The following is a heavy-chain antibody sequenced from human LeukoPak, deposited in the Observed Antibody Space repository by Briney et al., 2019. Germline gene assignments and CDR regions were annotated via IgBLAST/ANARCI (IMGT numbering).Heavy chain of an antibody. V-gene: IGHV1-18*01. Sequence: GASVKVSCKASGGTFSSYAISWVRQAPGQGLEWMGWISAYNGNTNYAQKLQGRVTMTTDTSTSTAYMELRSLRSDDTAVYYCAREGIEGIAVAGHFDYWGQGTLVTVSS. J-gene: IGHJ4*02. CDR1: GGTFSSYA. CDR2: ISAYNGNT. CDR3: AREGIEGIAVAGHFDY. D-gene: IGHD6-19*01.